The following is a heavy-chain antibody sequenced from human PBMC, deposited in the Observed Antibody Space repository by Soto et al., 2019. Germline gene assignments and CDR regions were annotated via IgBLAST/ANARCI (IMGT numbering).Heavy chain of an antibody. J-gene: IGHJ6*02. D-gene: IGHD2-2*01. CDR2: INPNSGGT. Sequence: ASVKVSCKASGYTFTGYYMHWVRQAPGQGLEWMGWINPNSGGTNYAQKFQGWVTMTRDTSISTAYMELSRLRSDDTAVYYCARGRVVVPAAMARGERYYYYYGMDVWGQGTTVTVSS. CDR3: ARGRVVVPAAMARGERYYYYYGMDV. V-gene: IGHV1-2*04. CDR1: GYTFTGYY.